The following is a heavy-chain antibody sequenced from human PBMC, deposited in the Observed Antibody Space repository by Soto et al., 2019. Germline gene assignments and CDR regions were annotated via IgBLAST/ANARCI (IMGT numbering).Heavy chain of an antibody. V-gene: IGHV3-15*07. CDR3: TTDSSGWYAYDAFDI. Sequence: GGSLRLSCAASGFTFSNAWMNWVRQAPGKGLEWVGRIKSKTDGGTTDYAAPVKGRFTISRDDSKNTLYLQMNSLKTEDTAVYYCTTDSSGWYAYDAFDIWGQGTMVTVSS. CDR2: IKSKTDGGTT. D-gene: IGHD6-19*01. J-gene: IGHJ3*02. CDR1: GFTFSNAW.